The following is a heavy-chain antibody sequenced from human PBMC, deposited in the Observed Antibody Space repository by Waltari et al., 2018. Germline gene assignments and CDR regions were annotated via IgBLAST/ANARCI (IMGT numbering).Heavy chain of an antibody. D-gene: IGHD3-10*01. CDR2: INLNSGGT. Sequence: QVQLVQSGAEVKKHGASVKVPCKASVSTFPGYSMHWLRQAPGQGLEWMGWINLNSGGTNYAQKFQGRVTMTRDTSISTAYMELSRLISDDTAVYYCATPYMVRGVIQYWGQGTLVTVSS. CDR1: VSTFPGYS. CDR3: ATPYMVRGVIQY. J-gene: IGHJ4*02. V-gene: IGHV1-2*02.